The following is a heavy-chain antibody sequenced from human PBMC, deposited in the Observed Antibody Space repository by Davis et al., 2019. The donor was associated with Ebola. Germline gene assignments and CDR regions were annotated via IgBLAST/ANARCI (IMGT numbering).Heavy chain of an antibody. Sequence: SVKVSCKASGGTFSSYAISWVRQAPGQGLEWMGGIIPIFGTANYAQKFQGRVTITADESTSTAYMELRSLRSDDTAVYYCARSAPTHSIAAVDYWGQGTLVTVSS. J-gene: IGHJ4*02. CDR2: IIPIFGTA. CDR1: GGTFSSYA. CDR3: ARSAPTHSIAAVDY. D-gene: IGHD6-25*01. V-gene: IGHV1-69*13.